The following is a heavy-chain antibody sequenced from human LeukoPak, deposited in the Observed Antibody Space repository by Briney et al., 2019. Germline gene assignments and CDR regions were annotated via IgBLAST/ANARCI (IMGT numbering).Heavy chain of an antibody. V-gene: IGHV3-23*01. D-gene: IGHD3-9*01. CDR2: ISGSGGST. CDR3: ARDSSQVLRYFDWLPSPPPDY. Sequence: GVSLRLSCAASGFTFSSYAMSWVRQAPGKGLEWVAAISGSGGSTYYADSVKGRFTISRDNATNSLYLQMNSLRAEDTAVYYCARDSSQVLRYFDWLPSPPPDYWRQGTLVTVSS. J-gene: IGHJ4*02. CDR1: GFTFSSYA.